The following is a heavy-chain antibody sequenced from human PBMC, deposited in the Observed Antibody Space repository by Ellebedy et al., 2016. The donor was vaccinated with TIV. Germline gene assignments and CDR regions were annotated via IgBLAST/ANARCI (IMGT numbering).Heavy chain of an antibody. D-gene: IGHD6-13*01. Sequence: GESLKISCAASGFTLSDYSMSWVRQAPGKGLMWVSRINTDGSSTGYADSVKGRFTISRDNAKNTLYLQMNGLRAEDTAVYYCAREVWYPASWGQGTLVTVSS. J-gene: IGHJ4*02. CDR2: INTDGSST. V-gene: IGHV3-74*01. CDR3: AREVWYPAS. CDR1: GFTLSDYS.